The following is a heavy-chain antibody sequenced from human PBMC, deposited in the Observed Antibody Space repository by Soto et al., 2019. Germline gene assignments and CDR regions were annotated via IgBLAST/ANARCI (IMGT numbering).Heavy chain of an antibody. Sequence: EVQLLESGGGLVQPGGSLRLSCAAPGFTFSNYAMNWVRQAPGKGLEWVSVISGSGGSTYYADSVKGRFTISRDNSKNTLYPQMNSLRGEDTAVYYCARRSSGWYFDYWGQGTLVTVSS. CDR3: ARRSSGWYFDY. CDR1: GFTFSNYA. D-gene: IGHD6-19*01. CDR2: ISGSGGST. J-gene: IGHJ4*02. V-gene: IGHV3-23*01.